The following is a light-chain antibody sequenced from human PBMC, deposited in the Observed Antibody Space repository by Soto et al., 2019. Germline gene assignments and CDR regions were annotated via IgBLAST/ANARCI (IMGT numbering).Light chain of an antibody. CDR2: EVS. Sequence: QSALTQPASVSGSPGQSITISCSGTTSDVGAYNYVSWYQQHPGKAPKLLIYEVSNRPSGVSSRFSGSKSGNTASLTISGLQAEDEADYYCNAHTTNSALDVFGSGTKLTVL. CDR1: TSDVGAYNY. CDR3: NAHTTNSALDV. J-gene: IGLJ1*01. V-gene: IGLV2-14*01.